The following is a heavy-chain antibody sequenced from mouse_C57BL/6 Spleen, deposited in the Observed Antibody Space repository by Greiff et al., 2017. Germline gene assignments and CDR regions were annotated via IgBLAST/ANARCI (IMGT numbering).Heavy chain of an antibody. CDR2: IRNKANGYTT. V-gene: IGHV7-3*01. CDR1: GFTFTDYY. J-gene: IGHJ2*01. D-gene: IGHD1-1*01. Sequence: EVKLEESGGGLVQPGGSLSLSCAASGFTFTDYYMSWVRQPPGKALEWLGFIRNKANGYTTEYSASVKGRFTISRDNSQSILYLQMNALRAEDSATYYCASYGSSSLNYWGQGTTLTVSS. CDR3: ASYGSSSLNY.